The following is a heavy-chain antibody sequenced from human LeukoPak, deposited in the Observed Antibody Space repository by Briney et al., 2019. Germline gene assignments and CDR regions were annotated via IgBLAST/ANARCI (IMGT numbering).Heavy chain of an antibody. Sequence: PSETLSLTCTVSGGSISSYYWSWIRQPPGKGLEWIGYIYYSGSTNYNPSLKSRVTISVDTSKNQFSLKLSSVTAADTAVYYCARGRGIYVARPPLDYWGQGTLVTVSS. J-gene: IGHJ4*02. D-gene: IGHD2-21*01. V-gene: IGHV4-59*01. CDR1: GGSISSYY. CDR3: ARGRGIYVARPPLDY. CDR2: IYYSGST.